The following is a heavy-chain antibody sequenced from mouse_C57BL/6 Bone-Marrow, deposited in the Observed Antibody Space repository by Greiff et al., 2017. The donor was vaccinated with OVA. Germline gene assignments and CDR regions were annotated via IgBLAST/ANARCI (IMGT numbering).Heavy chain of an antibody. V-gene: IGHV1-55*01. CDR3: ARGVVAYWYFDV. Sequence: QVQLQQPGAELVKPGASVKMSCKASGYTFTSYWITWVKQRPGQGLEWIGDIYPGSGSTNYNEKFKSKATLTVDTSSSTAYMQLSSLTSEDSAVYYCARGVVAYWYFDVWGTGTTVTVSS. CDR2: IYPGSGST. D-gene: IGHD1-1*01. CDR1: GYTFTSYW. J-gene: IGHJ1*03.